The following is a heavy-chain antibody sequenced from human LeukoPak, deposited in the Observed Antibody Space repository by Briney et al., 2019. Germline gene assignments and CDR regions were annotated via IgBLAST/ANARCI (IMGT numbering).Heavy chain of an antibody. CDR2: IYTSGST. Sequence: PSETLSLTCTVSGGSISSGSYYWSWIRQPAGKGLEWIGRIYTSGSTNHNPSLKSRVTISVDTSKNQFSLKLSSVTAADTAVYYCARDVTAAFDYWGQGTLVTVSS. J-gene: IGHJ4*02. V-gene: IGHV4-61*02. CDR3: ARDVTAAFDY. D-gene: IGHD6-13*01. CDR1: GGSISSGSYY.